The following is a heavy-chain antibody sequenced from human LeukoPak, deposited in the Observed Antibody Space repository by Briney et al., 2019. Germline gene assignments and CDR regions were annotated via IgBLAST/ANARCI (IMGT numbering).Heavy chain of an antibody. CDR2: IYHSGST. Sequence: SETLSLTCAVSGGSISSGGYSWSWIRQPPGQGLEWIGYIYHSGSTYYNPSLKSRVTISVDRSKNQFSLKLSSVTAADTAVYYCARAVAVAGPVYYFDYWGQGTLVTVSS. J-gene: IGHJ4*02. D-gene: IGHD6-19*01. CDR3: ARAVAVAGPVYYFDY. CDR1: GGSISSGGYS. V-gene: IGHV4-30-2*01.